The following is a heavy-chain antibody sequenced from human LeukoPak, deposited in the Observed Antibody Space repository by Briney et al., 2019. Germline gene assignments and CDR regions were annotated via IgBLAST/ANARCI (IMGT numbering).Heavy chain of an antibody. V-gene: IGHV3-23*01. Sequence: GGSLRLSCAASGFTFSSYAMSWVRQAPGKGLEWVSAISGSDGSTYYADSVKGRFTISRDNSKNTLYLQMNSLRAEDTAVYYCARPNVLLWFGELFRGRYYYYGMDVWGQGTTDTVSS. D-gene: IGHD3-10*01. CDR2: ISGSDGST. CDR1: GFTFSSYA. J-gene: IGHJ6*02. CDR3: ARPNVLLWFGELFRGRYYYYGMDV.